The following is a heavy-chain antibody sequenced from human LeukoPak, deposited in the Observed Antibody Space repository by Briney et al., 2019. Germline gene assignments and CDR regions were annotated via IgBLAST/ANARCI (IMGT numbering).Heavy chain of an antibody. J-gene: IGHJ4*02. CDR1: GGTFSSYA. D-gene: IGHD5-18*01. CDR2: IIPIFGTA. CDR3: ARVYDTAMAYFDY. Sequence: ASVKVSCKASGGTFSSYAISWVRQAPGQGLEWMGGIIPIFGTANYAQKFQGRVTITADESTSTAYMELSSLRSEDTAVDYCARVYDTAMAYFDYWGQGTLVTVSS. V-gene: IGHV1-69*13.